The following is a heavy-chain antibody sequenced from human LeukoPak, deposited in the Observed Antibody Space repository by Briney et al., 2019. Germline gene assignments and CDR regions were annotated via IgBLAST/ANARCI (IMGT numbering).Heavy chain of an antibody. Sequence: GGSLRLSCAASGFTFSSYGMPWVRQAPGKGLEWVAFIRYDGSNKYYADSVKGRFTISRDNSKNTLYLQMNSLRAEDTAVYYCATVWFGEFIDTPINDYWGQGTLVTVSS. CDR3: ATVWFGEFIDTPINDY. J-gene: IGHJ4*02. V-gene: IGHV3-30*02. CDR2: IRYDGSNK. CDR1: GFTFSSYG. D-gene: IGHD3-10*01.